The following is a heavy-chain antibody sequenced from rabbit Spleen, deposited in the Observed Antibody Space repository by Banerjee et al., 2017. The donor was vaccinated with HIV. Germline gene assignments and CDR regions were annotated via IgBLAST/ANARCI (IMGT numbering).Heavy chain of an antibody. CDR2: IDIGSRDFT. V-gene: IGHV1S45*01. CDR1: GIDFSGYYY. Sequence: QEQLVESGGGLVKPGGTLTLTCKASGIDFSGYYYMCWVRQAPGKGLEWIACIDIGSRDFTYYASWAKGRFTISKSSSTTVTLQMTSLTVADTATYFCARDTGSSFSSYGMDLWGQGTLVTVS. J-gene: IGHJ6*01. CDR3: ARDTGSSFSSYGMDL. D-gene: IGHD8-1*01.